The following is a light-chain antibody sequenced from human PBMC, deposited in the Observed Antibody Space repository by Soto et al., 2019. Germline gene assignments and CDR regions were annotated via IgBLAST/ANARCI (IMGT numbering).Light chain of an antibody. Sequence: QSVLTQPPSASGTPGQRVNISCSGSSSNIGSRHVYWYQQFPGTAPKAVIYKTSQRPSGVPERFSGSKSGTSASLAISGLRSEDEADYYCAAWDESLSSPVFGGGTKVTVL. V-gene: IGLV1-47*01. CDR1: SSNIGSRH. CDR3: AAWDESLSSPV. J-gene: IGLJ3*02. CDR2: KTS.